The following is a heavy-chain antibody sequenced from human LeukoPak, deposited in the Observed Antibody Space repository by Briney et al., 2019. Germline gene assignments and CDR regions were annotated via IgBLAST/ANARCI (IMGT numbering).Heavy chain of an antibody. V-gene: IGHV1-18*01. CDR2: ISAYNGNT. CDR1: GYTFTSYG. J-gene: IGHJ4*02. CDR3: ARDRSGYPPRIDY. D-gene: IGHD3-3*01. Sequence: HVASVKVSCKASGYTFTSYGVSWVRQAPGQGLEYMGWISAYNGNTNYAQKLQGRATMTTDTSTSTAYMELRSLTSDDTAVYYCARDRSGYPPRIDYWGQGTLVTVSS.